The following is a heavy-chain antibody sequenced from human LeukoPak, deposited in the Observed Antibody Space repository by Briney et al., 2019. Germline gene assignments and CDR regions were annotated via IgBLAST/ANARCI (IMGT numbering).Heavy chain of an antibody. D-gene: IGHD2-15*01. CDR3: ARLRCGSCYPNWIDP. V-gene: IGHV4-34*01. Sequence: PSETLSLTCAVYGESFSGFHWSWIRQSPGKGLEWIGEINHTGDTSYNASLKSRVTISVDTSKNQFSLKLRSVTVADTAIYYCARLRCGSCYPNWIDPWGQGTLVTVSS. CDR1: GESFSGFH. J-gene: IGHJ5*02. CDR2: INHTGDT.